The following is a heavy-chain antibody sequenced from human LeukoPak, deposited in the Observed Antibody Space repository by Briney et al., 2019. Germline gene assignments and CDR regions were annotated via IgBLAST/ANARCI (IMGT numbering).Heavy chain of an antibody. CDR1: GFTFSSYS. Sequence: GGSLRLSCAASGFTFSSYSMNWVRQAPGKGLEWVSYISSSSSSTIYYADSVKGRFTISRDNAKNSLYLQMNSLRAEDTAVYYCAGEYSSSYEIDYWGQGTLVTVSS. J-gene: IGHJ4*02. V-gene: IGHV3-48*01. CDR2: ISSSSSSTI. CDR3: AGEYSSSYEIDY. D-gene: IGHD6-6*01.